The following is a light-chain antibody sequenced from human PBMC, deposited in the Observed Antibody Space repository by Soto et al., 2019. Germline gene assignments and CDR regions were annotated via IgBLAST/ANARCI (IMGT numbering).Light chain of an antibody. Sequence: QSVLTQPPSASGTPGQRVTLSCSGSSSNIGSNTVNWYQLLPGTAPQLLIFNNNQRPSGVPDRFSGSKSGTSASLAISGLQSEDEAAYYCAAWDDSLNGQLVFGGGTKLTVL. CDR3: AAWDDSLNGQLV. CDR1: SSNIGSNT. J-gene: IGLJ2*01. V-gene: IGLV1-44*01. CDR2: NNN.